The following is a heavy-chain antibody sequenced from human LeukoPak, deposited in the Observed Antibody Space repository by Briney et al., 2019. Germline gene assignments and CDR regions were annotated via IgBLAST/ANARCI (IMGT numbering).Heavy chain of an antibody. CDR2: ISGSGGST. CDR1: GFTFSSYA. D-gene: IGHD2-2*01. Sequence: PGGSLRLSCAASGFTFSSYAMSWVRQAPGKGLEWVSAISGSGGSTYYADSVKGRFTISRDNSKNTLYLQMNSLRAEDTAVYYCAKDRNIVVVPARSTDWFDPWGQGTLVTVSS. V-gene: IGHV3-23*01. J-gene: IGHJ5*02. CDR3: AKDRNIVVVPARSTDWFDP.